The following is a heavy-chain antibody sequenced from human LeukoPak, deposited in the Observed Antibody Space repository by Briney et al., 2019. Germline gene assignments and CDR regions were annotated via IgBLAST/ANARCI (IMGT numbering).Heavy chain of an antibody. CDR1: GFTFSSYS. V-gene: IGHV3-21*01. Sequence: KTGGSLRLSCAASGFTFSSYSMNWVRQAPGKGLEWVSSISSSSSYIYYADSVKGRFTIPRDNAKNSLYLQMNSLRAEDTAVYYCARDWGYRRGGDAFDIWGQGTMVTVSS. CDR3: ARDWGYRRGGDAFDI. CDR2: ISSSSSYI. J-gene: IGHJ3*02. D-gene: IGHD3-10*01.